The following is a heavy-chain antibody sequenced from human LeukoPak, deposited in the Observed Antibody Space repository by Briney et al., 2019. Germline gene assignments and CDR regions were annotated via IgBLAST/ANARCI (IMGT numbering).Heavy chain of an antibody. V-gene: IGHV4-39*07. J-gene: IGHJ6*03. CDR2: IYNSEST. CDR3: ARSLNYYDSSDYWTGGGSYSYYMDV. CDR1: GGSISSSSYY. D-gene: IGHD3-22*01. Sequence: SETLSLTCTVSGGSISSSSYYWGWIRQPPGKGLEWIGSIYNSESTSYNPSLKSRVTISVDTSKNQFSLKLSSVTAADTAVYYCARSLNYYDSSDYWTGGGSYSYYMDVWGKGTTVTISS.